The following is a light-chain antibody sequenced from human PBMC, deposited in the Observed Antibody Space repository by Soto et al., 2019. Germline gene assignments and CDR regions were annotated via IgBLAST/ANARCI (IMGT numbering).Light chain of an antibody. Sequence: QSALTQPASGSGSPGQSVTISCTGTSSDVGAYIFVSWYQQHPGKAPKLMVYDVNRRPPGVPDRFFGSKSGNTASLTVSGLQAEDEADYYCVSFAGGTYVFGTGTKVTVL. CDR3: VSFAGGTYV. J-gene: IGLJ1*01. V-gene: IGLV2-8*01. CDR2: DVN. CDR1: SSDVGAYIF.